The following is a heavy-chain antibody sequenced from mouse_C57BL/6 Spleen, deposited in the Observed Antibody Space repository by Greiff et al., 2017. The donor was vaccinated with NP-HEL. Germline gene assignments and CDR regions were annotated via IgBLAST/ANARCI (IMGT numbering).Heavy chain of an antibody. V-gene: IGHV5-12*01. D-gene: IGHD1-1*01. CDR3: ARPPYYYGSSYRYFDV. Sequence: EVKLVESGGGLVQPGGSLKLSCAASGFTFSDYYMYWVRQTPEKRLEWVAYISNGGGSTYYPDTVKGRFTISRDNAKNTLYLQMSRLKSEDTAMYYCARPPYYYGSSYRYFDVWGTGTTVTVSS. CDR2: ISNGGGST. J-gene: IGHJ1*03. CDR1: GFTFSDYY.